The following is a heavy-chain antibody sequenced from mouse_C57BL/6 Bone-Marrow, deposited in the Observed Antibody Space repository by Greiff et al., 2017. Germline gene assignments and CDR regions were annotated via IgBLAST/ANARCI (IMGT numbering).Heavy chain of an antibody. CDR3: TSYGSSPWYFDV. CDR1: GYTFTDYE. V-gene: IGHV1-15*01. CDR2: IDPETGGT. D-gene: IGHD1-1*01. J-gene: IGHJ1*03. Sequence: VQLQQSGAELVRPGASVTLSCKASGYTFTDYEMHWVKQTPVHGLEWIGAIDPETGGTAYNQKFKGKAILTADKSSSTAYMELRSLTSEDSAVYYCTSYGSSPWYFDVGGTGTTVTVSS.